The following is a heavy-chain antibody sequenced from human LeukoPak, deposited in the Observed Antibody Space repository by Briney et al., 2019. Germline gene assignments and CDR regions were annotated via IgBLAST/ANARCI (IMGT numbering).Heavy chain of an antibody. CDR3: ARSYRIAVAHSNLFDY. CDR1: GFTVSSNY. D-gene: IGHD6-19*01. J-gene: IGHJ4*02. V-gene: IGHV3-53*01. CDR2: IYSGGST. Sequence: GGSLRLSCAASGFTVSSNYMSWVRQAPGKGLEWVSVIYSGGSTYYADSVKGRFTISRDNSKNTLYLQMNSLRAEETAVYYCARSYRIAVAHSNLFDYWGQGTLVTVSS.